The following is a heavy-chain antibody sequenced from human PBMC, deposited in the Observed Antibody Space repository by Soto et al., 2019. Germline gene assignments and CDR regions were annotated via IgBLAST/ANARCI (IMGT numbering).Heavy chain of an antibody. D-gene: IGHD3-3*01. J-gene: IGHJ6*02. CDR3: ATYDFYYYGMDV. V-gene: IGHV3-23*01. CDR1: GFTFSSYA. CDR2: ISGSGGST. Sequence: PGGSLRLSCAASGFTFSSYAMSWVRQAPGKGLEWVSAISGSGGSTYYADSVKGRFTISRDNSKNTLYLQMNSLRAEDTAVYYCATYDFYYYGMDVWGQGTTVTVSS.